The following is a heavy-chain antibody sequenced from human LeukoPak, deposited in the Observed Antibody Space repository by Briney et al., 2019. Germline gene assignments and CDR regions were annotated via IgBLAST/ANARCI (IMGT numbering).Heavy chain of an antibody. CDR3: ARVLGFSLYYFDY. V-gene: IGHV4-31*03. CDR1: GGSISSGGYY. D-gene: IGHD3-3*01. Sequence: PSQTLSLTCTVSGGSISSGGYYWSWIRQHPGKGLEWIGYIYYSGSTYYNPSLRSRVTISVDTSKNQFSLKLSSVTAADTAVYYCARVLGFSLYYFDYWGQGTLVTVSS. CDR2: IYYSGST. J-gene: IGHJ4*02.